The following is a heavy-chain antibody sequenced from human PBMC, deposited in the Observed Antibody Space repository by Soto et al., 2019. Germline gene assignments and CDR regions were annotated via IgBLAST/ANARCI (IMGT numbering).Heavy chain of an antibody. CDR2: ISAYNGNT. J-gene: IGHJ5*02. Sequence: QVQLVQSGAEVKKPGASVKVSCKASGYTFTSYGISWVRQAPGPGLEWMGWISAYNGNTNYAHKLQGRVTMTTDSCMCSAYREGGCLRSDDTAWYYCARVDAPYCDGSGGYSGANWFDRWGQGTLV. D-gene: IGHD3-10*01. CDR3: ARVDAPYCDGSGGYSGANWFDR. V-gene: IGHV1-18*04. CDR1: GYTFTSYG.